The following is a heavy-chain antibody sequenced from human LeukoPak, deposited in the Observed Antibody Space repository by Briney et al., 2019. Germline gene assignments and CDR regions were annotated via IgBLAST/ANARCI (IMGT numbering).Heavy chain of an antibody. Sequence: ASVKVSCKASGYTFTGYYMHWVRQAPGQGLEWMGWINPNSGGTNYAQKFQGRVTMTRDTSISTAYMELSRLRSDDTAVYYRARDYYDSSGYLYNWGQGTLVTVSS. CDR1: GYTFTGYY. V-gene: IGHV1-2*02. J-gene: IGHJ4*02. D-gene: IGHD3-22*01. CDR2: INPNSGGT. CDR3: ARDYYDSSGYLYN.